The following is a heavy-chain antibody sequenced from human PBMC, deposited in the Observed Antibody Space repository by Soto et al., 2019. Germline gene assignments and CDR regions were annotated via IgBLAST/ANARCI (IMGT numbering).Heavy chain of an antibody. V-gene: IGHV3-30*18. CDR2: ISYDGSNK. CDR3: AKAGGSYSTYGMDV. J-gene: IGHJ6*02. D-gene: IGHD1-26*01. Sequence: GGSLRLSCAASGFTFSSYGMHWVRQAPGKGLEWVAVISYDGSNKYYADSVKGRFTISRDNSKNTLYLQMNSLRAEDTAVYYCAKAGGSYSTYGMDVWGQGTTVTVSS. CDR1: GFTFSSYG.